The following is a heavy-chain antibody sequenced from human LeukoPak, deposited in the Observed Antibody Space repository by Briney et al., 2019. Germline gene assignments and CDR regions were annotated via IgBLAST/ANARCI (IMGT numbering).Heavy chain of an antibody. Sequence: GGSLRLSCAAFGFTFSTYGMHWVRQAPGKGLEWVAVIWYDGSDKYYADSVKGRFTISRDNSKNTLYLQMNSLRAEDTAVYFCARGGVQGVITYYFDLWGQGTLVTVSS. J-gene: IGHJ4*02. D-gene: IGHD3-10*01. CDR3: ARGGVQGVITYYFDL. CDR1: GFTFSTYG. CDR2: IWYDGSDK. V-gene: IGHV3-33*01.